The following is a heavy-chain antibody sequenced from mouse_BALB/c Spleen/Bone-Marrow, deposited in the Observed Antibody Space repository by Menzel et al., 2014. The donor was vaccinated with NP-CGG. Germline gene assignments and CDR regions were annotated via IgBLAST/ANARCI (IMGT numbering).Heavy chain of an antibody. Sequence: VQLQQSGAELVKPGASVKLSCTASGFNIKDTYMHWVKQRPEQGLEWIGRIDPANGNTKYDPKFQGKATITADTSSNSAYLQLSSLTSEDTAVYFCARAYYGNDPYAMDYWGQGTSVTVSS. V-gene: IGHV14-3*02. CDR1: GFNIKDTY. J-gene: IGHJ4*01. D-gene: IGHD2-9*01. CDR2: IDPANGNT. CDR3: ARAYYGNDPYAMDY.